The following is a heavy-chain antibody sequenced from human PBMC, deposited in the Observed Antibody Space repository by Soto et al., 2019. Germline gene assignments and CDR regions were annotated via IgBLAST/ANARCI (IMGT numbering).Heavy chain of an antibody. Sequence: PGGSLRLSCGVSGFPFAPSTMSWVRQAPGKGLEWVYTISVSVGSTYSADSVQGRFTVSSDISDNTLFLRMTSLTADDTAVYFCAKRDVPHSTSNAYFYDHWGRGVLVTVSS. J-gene: IGHJ4*02. CDR2: ISVSVGST. D-gene: IGHD2-21*02. CDR3: AKRDVPHSTSNAYFYDH. CDR1: GFPFAPST. V-gene: IGHV3-23*01.